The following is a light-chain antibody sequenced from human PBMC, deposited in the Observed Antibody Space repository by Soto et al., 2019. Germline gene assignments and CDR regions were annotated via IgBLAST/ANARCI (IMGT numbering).Light chain of an antibody. CDR1: RRISSSY. Sequence: DIVLTQSPGTLSLSPGERATLSCRASRRISSSYLAWYQQKPGQAPRLLIYGAVTRATGIPDRFSGSGSGTDFTLSISRLEPEDFAVYYCQQYGSSPPFTFGPGTKVDIK. J-gene: IGKJ3*01. CDR3: QQYGSSPPFT. V-gene: IGKV3-20*01. CDR2: GAV.